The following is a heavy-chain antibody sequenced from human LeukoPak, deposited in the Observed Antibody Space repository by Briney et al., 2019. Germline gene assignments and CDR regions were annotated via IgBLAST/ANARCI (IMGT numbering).Heavy chain of an antibody. Sequence: GASVKVSCKASGYTFTGYYMHWVRQAPGQGLEWMGWINPNSGGTNYAQKFQGRVTMTRDTSISTAYMELSRLRSEDTAVYYCATLGSSPTEYYYYYYMDVWGKGTTVTVSS. J-gene: IGHJ6*03. CDR2: INPNSGGT. CDR1: GYTFTGYY. D-gene: IGHD6-6*01. CDR3: ATLGSSPTEYYYYYYMDV. V-gene: IGHV1-2*02.